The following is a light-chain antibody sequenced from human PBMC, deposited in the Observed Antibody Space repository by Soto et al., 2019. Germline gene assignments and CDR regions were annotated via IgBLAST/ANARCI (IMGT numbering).Light chain of an antibody. CDR2: GAS. CDR3: QQYGRSLQIN. Sequence: EIVLTQSPGTLSLSPGERATLSCRASQSVSSSYLAWYQQKPGQAPRLLIYGASSRATGIPDRFSGSGSGTDFTLTISRLEPEDFAVYYCQQYGRSLQINFGKGTRREI. V-gene: IGKV3-20*01. CDR1: QSVSSSY. J-gene: IGKJ5*01.